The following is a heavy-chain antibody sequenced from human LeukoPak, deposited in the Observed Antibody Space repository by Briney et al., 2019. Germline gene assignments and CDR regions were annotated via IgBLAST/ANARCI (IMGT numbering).Heavy chain of an antibody. D-gene: IGHD3-3*01. V-gene: IGHV1-2*06. Sequence: ASVKVSCKASGYTFTGYHIHWVRQAPGQGLEWMGRINPNSGGTNYAQKFQGRVTMTRDTSISTAYMELSRLRSDDTAVYYCAREEWPHYYYYMDVWGKGTTVTVSS. CDR3: AREEWPHYYYYMDV. CDR1: GYTFTGYH. CDR2: INPNSGGT. J-gene: IGHJ6*03.